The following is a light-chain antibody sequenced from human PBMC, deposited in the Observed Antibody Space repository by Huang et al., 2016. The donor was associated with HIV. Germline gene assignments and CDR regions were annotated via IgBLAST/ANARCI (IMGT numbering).Light chain of an antibody. CDR3: QQYNKWPPLT. CDR2: GAS. Sequence: VVMTQSPATLSVSPGERATLSCRASQSVSSDLAWYQHKPGQAPRLLIYGASTRATGIQARFSGTGSGTEFTLTISSLQSEDFAVYYCQQYNKWPPLTFGGGTKVDIK. CDR1: QSVSSD. J-gene: IGKJ4*01. V-gene: IGKV3-15*01.